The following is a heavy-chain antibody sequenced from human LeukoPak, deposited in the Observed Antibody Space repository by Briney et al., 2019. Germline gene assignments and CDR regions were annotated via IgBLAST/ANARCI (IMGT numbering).Heavy chain of an antibody. CDR2: ISGSGGST. Sequence: QPGGSLRLSCAASGFTFSSYAMSWVRQAPGKGLEWVSAISGSGGSTYYADSVKGRFTVSRDNSKNTLYLQMNSLRAEDTAVYYCAKDLTMVRGATFDPWGQGTLVTVSS. V-gene: IGHV3-23*01. D-gene: IGHD3-10*01. CDR3: AKDLTMVRGATFDP. J-gene: IGHJ5*02. CDR1: GFTFSSYA.